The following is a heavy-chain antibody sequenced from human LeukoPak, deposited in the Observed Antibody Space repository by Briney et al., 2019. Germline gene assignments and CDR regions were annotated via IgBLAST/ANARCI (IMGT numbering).Heavy chain of an antibody. CDR1: GFTFSSYS. CDR3: ARDAGDCGGDCPRWFDP. CDR2: ISSSSSYI. V-gene: IGHV3-21*01. D-gene: IGHD2-21*02. J-gene: IGHJ5*02. Sequence: GGSLRLSCAASGFTFSSYSMNWVRQAPGKGLEWVSSISSSSSYIYYADSVKGRFTISRDNAKNTVDLQMNSLRGEDTAVYYCARDAGDCGGDCPRWFDPWGQGTLVTVSS.